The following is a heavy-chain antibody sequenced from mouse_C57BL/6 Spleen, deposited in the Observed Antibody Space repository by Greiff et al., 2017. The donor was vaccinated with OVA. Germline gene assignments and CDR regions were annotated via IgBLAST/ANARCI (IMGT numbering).Heavy chain of an antibody. Sequence: VQLQQPGAELVKPGASVKLSCKASGYTFTSYWMHWVKQRPGRGLEWIGRIDPNSGGTKYNEKFKSKATLTVDKPSSTAYMQLSSLTSEDSAVYYCAGTTLGPSYYFDYWGQGTTLTVSS. V-gene: IGHV1-72*01. CDR2: IDPNSGGT. J-gene: IGHJ2*01. CDR1: GYTFTSYW. CDR3: AGTTLGPSYYFDY. D-gene: IGHD4-1*01.